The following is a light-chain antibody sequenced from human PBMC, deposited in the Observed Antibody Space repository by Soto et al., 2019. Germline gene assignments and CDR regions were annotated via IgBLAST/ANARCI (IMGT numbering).Light chain of an antibody. J-gene: IGKJ3*01. Sequence: DIQMTQSPSTLSASVGDRVTITCRASQSISSWLAWYQQKSGKAPKLLIHDASSLESGVPSRFSGSGSGTEFTLNISSLQPDDFASYYCQYYSSYSPTFGPGTTVDIK. CDR3: QYYSSYSPT. CDR1: QSISSW. CDR2: DAS. V-gene: IGKV1-5*01.